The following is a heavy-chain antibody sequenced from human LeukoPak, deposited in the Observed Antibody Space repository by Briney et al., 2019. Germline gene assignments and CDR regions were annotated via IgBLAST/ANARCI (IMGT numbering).Heavy chain of an antibody. CDR1: GGTFSSYG. Sequence: GASVKVSCKASGGTFSSYGISWVRQAPGQGLEWMGWISAYNGNTNYAQKLQGRVTMTTDTSTSTAYMELRSLRSDDTAVYYCARDFTVDTAMVNVFDYWGQGTLVTVSS. J-gene: IGHJ4*02. CDR2: ISAYNGNT. D-gene: IGHD5-18*01. CDR3: ARDFTVDTAMVNVFDY. V-gene: IGHV1-18*01.